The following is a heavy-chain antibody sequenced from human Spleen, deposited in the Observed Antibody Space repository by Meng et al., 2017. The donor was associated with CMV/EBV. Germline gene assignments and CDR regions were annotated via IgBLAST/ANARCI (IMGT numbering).Heavy chain of an antibody. CDR2: IYPGDSDT. D-gene: IGHD1-14*01. Sequence: GGSLRLSCKGSGYSFTSYWIGWVRQMPGKGLEWMGIIYPGDSDTRYSPSFQGQVTISADKSISTAYLQWSSLKASDTAMYYCARLLLYSGIYYFDYWGQGTLVTVSS. CDR3: ARLLLYSGIYYFDY. V-gene: IGHV5-51*01. J-gene: IGHJ4*02. CDR1: GYSFTSYW.